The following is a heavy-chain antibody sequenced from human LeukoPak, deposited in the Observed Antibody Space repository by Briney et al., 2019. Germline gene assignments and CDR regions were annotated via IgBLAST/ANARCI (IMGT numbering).Heavy chain of an antibody. CDR2: IIPIFGIA. V-gene: IGHV1-69*04. CDR3: ARGEMATIDNYYYYGMDV. J-gene: IGHJ6*02. D-gene: IGHD5-24*01. CDR1: GGTFSSYA. Sequence: SVKVSCKASGGTFSSYAISWVRQAPGQGLEWMGRIIPIFGIANYAQKFQGRVTITADKSTSTAYMELSSLRSENTAVYYCARGEMATIDNYYYYGMDVWGQGTTVTVSS.